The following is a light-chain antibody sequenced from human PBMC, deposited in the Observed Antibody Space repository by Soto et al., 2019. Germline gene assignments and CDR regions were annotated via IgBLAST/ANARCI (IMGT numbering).Light chain of an antibody. CDR1: VLAKKY. CDR3: YSAADNNRPGV. J-gene: IGLJ3*02. CDR2: KDS. Sequence: SYELTQPSSVSVSPGQTARITCSGDVLAKKYARWFQQKPGQAPVLVIYKDSERPSGIPERFSGSSSGTTVTLTISGAQVEDEADYYCYSAADNNRPGVFGGGTKLTVL. V-gene: IGLV3-27*01.